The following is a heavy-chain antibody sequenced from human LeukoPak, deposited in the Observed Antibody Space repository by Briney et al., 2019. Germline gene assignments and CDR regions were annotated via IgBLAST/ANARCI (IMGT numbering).Heavy chain of an antibody. V-gene: IGHV1-2*02. CDR3: ARDRGLPRYYFDY. D-gene: IGHD3-10*01. J-gene: IGHJ4*02. Sequence: GASVKVSCKASGYRFTSYDLNWVRQAPGQGLEWMGWINPNSGGTNYAQKFQGRVTMTRDTSISTAYMELSRLRSDDTAVYYCARDRGLPRYYFDYWGQGTLVTVSS. CDR1: GYRFTSYD. CDR2: INPNSGGT.